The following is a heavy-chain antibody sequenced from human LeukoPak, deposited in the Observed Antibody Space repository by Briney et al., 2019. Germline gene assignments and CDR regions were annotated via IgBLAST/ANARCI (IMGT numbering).Heavy chain of an antibody. J-gene: IGHJ4*02. CDR1: GFTFSSYS. V-gene: IGHV3-21*01. CDR2: ISSSSSYI. D-gene: IGHD5-12*01. CDR3: AREAYGGYDLLGY. Sequence: GGPLRLSCAASGFTFSSYSMNWVRQAPGKGLEWVSSISSSSSYIYYADSVKGRFTISRDNAKNSLYLQMNSPRAEDTAVYYCAREAYGGYDLLGYWGQGTLVTVSS.